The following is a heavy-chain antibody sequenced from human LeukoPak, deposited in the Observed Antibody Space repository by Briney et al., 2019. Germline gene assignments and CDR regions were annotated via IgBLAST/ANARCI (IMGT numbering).Heavy chain of an antibody. CDR3: ARQGQLFDY. Sequence: SETLSLTCAVYGGSFSGYYWSWIRQPPGKGLEWIGEINHSGSTNYNPFLKSRVTISVDTSKNQFSLKLSSVTAADTAVYYCARQGQLFDYWGQGTLVTVSS. J-gene: IGHJ4*02. CDR1: GGSFSGYY. V-gene: IGHV4-34*01. D-gene: IGHD6-13*01. CDR2: INHSGST.